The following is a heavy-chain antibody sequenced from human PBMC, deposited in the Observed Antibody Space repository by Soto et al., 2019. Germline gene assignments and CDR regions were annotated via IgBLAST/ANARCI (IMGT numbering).Heavy chain of an antibody. CDR2: ISYDGSNK. D-gene: IGHD5-18*01. Sequence: QVQLVESGGGVVQPGRSLRLSCAASGFTFSSYGMHWVRQAPGKGLEWVAVISYDGSNKYYADSVKGRFTISRDNSKNTLYLQMNSLRAEDTAVYYCAKGNSYGYSALDYWGQGTLVTVSS. J-gene: IGHJ4*02. CDR3: AKGNSYGYSALDY. CDR1: GFTFSSYG. V-gene: IGHV3-30*18.